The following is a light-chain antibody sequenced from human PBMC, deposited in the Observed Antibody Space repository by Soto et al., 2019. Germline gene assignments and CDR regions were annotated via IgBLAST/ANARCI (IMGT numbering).Light chain of an antibody. CDR2: DAS. CDR1: QSVSSY. V-gene: IGKV3-11*01. CDR3: QQRSSWPIT. J-gene: IGKJ5*01. Sequence: ENVLTQSPATLSLSPGERATLSCRASQSVSSYLAWYQQKPGQAPRLLIYDASNRATGIPARFSGSGSATDFTLTISSLEPEDFAVYYCQQRSSWPITFGQGTRLEVK.